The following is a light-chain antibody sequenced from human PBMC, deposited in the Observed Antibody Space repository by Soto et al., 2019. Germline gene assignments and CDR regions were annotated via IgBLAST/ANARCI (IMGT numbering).Light chain of an antibody. CDR1: QSISSC. J-gene: IGKJ1*01. V-gene: IGKV1-5*03. CDR2: WAS. CDR3: QHYSSYSEG. Sequence: VSQSISSCLAWYQQKXGKAPKLLIYWASXLKSGVPARFRGSGSETEFTLNISSLQSDDFALHNYQHYSSYSEGLGDGTKLEI.